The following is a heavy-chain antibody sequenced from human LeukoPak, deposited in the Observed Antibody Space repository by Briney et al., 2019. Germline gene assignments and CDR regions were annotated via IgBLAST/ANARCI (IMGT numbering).Heavy chain of an antibody. J-gene: IGHJ4*02. D-gene: IGHD6-6*01. Sequence: GGSLRLSCAASGFTFSSYGMHWVRQAPGKGLEWVAFIRYDGSDKYYADSVKGRFTISRDNSKNTLYLQMNSLRAEDTAVYYCAKGATSSSLYFDYWGQGTLVTVSS. V-gene: IGHV3-30*02. CDR3: AKGATSSSLYFDY. CDR2: IRYDGSDK. CDR1: GFTFSSYG.